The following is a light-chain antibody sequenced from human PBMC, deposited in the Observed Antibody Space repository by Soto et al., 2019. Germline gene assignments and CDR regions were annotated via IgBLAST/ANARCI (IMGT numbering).Light chain of an antibody. Sequence: QSVLTQAPAASGTPGQRVTISCSGSSSTIGRNTVHWYQQLPGTAPNLLIYTNNQRPSGVPARFSGSKSGTSASLAISGLQSEDEADYYCAAWDDRLNGYVFGTGTKVTVL. CDR1: SSTIGRNT. J-gene: IGLJ1*01. CDR2: TNN. CDR3: AAWDDRLNGYV. V-gene: IGLV1-44*01.